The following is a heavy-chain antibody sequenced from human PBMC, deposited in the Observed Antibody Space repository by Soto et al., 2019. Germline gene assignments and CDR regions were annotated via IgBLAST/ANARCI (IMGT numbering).Heavy chain of an antibody. V-gene: IGHV1-18*01. J-gene: IGHJ4*02. D-gene: IGHD3-10*01. CDR2: ISAYNGNT. CDR3: ARDRRRMVSTMVRGAPPTSYYFAY. Sequence: GQGLEWMGWISAYNGNTNYAQKLQGRVTMTTDTSTSTAYMELRSLRSDDTAVYYCARDRRRMVSTMVRGAPPTSYYFAYRGQGTLVTVSS.